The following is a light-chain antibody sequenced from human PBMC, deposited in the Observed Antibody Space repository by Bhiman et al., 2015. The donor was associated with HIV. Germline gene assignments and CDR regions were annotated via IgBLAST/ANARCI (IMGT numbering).Light chain of an antibody. V-gene: IGLV2-23*02. CDR1: SSDVENYNL. Sequence: QSALTQPASVSGSPGQSITISCTGTSSDVENYNLVSWCQQHPGKAPKLIIYEVNKRPSGVSNRFSGSKSGNTASLTISGLQAEDEGDYYCSSYTVRTTWVFGAGTKLTVL. CDR2: EVN. CDR3: SSYTVRTTWV. J-gene: IGLJ3*02.